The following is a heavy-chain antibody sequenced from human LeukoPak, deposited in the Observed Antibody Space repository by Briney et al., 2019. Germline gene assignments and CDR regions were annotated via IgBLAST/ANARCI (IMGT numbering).Heavy chain of an antibody. CDR2: ISAYNGNT. CDR3: ARDRVRRSGTGGAFDI. V-gene: IGHV1-18*01. D-gene: IGHD2-2*01. CDR1: GYTFTSYG. J-gene: IGHJ3*02. Sequence: ASVKVSCKASGYTFTSYGISWVRQAPGQGLEWMGWISAYNGNTNYAQKLQGRVTMTTDTSTSTAYMELRSLRSDDTAMYYCARDRVRRSGTGGAFDIWGQGTMVTVSS.